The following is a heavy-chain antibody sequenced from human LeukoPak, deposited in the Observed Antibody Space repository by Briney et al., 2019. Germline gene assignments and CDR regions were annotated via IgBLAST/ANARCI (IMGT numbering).Heavy chain of an antibody. D-gene: IGHD6-19*01. V-gene: IGHV3-48*03. CDR2: ISSSGSTI. J-gene: IGHJ2*01. CDR1: GFTFSSYE. Sequence: GGSLRLSWAASGFTFSSYEMNWVRQAPGKGLEWVSYISSSGSTIYYADSGKGRFTISRDNAKNSLYLQMNSLRAEDTAVYYCARERAVAGTRRKSPYWYFDLWGRGTLVTVSS. CDR3: ARERAVAGTRRKSPYWYFDL.